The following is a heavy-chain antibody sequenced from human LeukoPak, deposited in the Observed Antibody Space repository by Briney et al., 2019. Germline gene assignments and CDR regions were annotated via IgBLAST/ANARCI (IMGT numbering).Heavy chain of an antibody. CDR2: IIPIFGTA. D-gene: IGHD6-13*01. Sequence: SVKVSCKASGGTFSSYAISWVRQAPGQGLEWMGGIIPIFGTANYAQKFQGRVTITADKSTGTAYMELSSLRSEDTAVYYCARDLGDKGSSWPFPGDYWGQGTLVTVSS. V-gene: IGHV1-69*06. CDR1: GGTFSSYA. J-gene: IGHJ4*02. CDR3: ARDLGDKGSSWPFPGDY.